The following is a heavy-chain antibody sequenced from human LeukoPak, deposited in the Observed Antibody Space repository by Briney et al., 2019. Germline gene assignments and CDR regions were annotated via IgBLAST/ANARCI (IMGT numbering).Heavy chain of an antibody. CDR3: ARILGLTLDY. CDR2: VVTSGNTI. CDR1: GFTFSGYS. Sequence: GGSLRLSCAASGFTFSGYSMNWVRQAPGRGLEWVSYVVTSGNTIYYADSVKGRFTITRDNAKNSLYLQMNRLRDEDTAVYYCARILGLTLDYWGQGALATVYS. D-gene: IGHD1-14*01. J-gene: IGHJ4*02. V-gene: IGHV3-48*02.